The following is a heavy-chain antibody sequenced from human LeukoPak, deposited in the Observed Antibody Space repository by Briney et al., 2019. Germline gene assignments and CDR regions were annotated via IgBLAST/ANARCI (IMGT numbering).Heavy chain of an antibody. V-gene: IGHV3-21*01. CDR1: QYDFNGYT. CDR3: VRGDNRGQ. CDR2: ISKSSALK. J-gene: IGHJ4*02. Sequence: GGSLRLSCVASQYDFNGYTFTWVRQAPGKGLEYVSSISKSSALKYYAESVRGRFTISRNNAENSLYLDMTNLGGEDTAVYFCVRGDNRGQWGQGTLVTVSS. D-gene: IGHD3-10*01.